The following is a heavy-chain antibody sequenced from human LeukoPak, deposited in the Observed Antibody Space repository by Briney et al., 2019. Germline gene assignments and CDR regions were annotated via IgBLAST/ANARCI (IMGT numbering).Heavy chain of an antibody. Sequence: GGSLRLSCAASGFTFSSYSMNWVRQAPGKGLEWVSGVSGSGGSTYYADSVKGRFTISRDTSKNTLYLYMNSLRAEDTAVYSCAKGGGSGSYRNWFDSWGQGTLVTVSS. D-gene: IGHD3-10*01. CDR3: AKGGGSGSYRNWFDS. J-gene: IGHJ5*01. V-gene: IGHV3-23*01. CDR1: GFTFSSYS. CDR2: VSGSGGST.